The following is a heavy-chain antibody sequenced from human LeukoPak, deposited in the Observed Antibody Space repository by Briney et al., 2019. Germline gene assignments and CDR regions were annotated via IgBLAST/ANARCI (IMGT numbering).Heavy chain of an antibody. CDR3: AKANWVSDADAVW. J-gene: IGHJ4*02. D-gene: IGHD3-16*01. CDR2: LRGNGET. CDR1: GFVFSSYA. V-gene: IGHV3-23*01. Sequence: GGSLRLYCAASGFVFSSYAMSWVRQTPARGLEWVSSLRGNGETFYADSVKGRFTLSRDDSRNTVYLQLNNLRVEDTAIYYCAKANWVSDADAVWWGQGTLVTVSS.